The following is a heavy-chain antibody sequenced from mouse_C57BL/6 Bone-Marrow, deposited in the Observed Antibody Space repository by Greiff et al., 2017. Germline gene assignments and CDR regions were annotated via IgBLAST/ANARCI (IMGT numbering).Heavy chain of an antibody. V-gene: IGHV1-69*01. Sequence: QVQLQQPGAELVMPGASVKLSCKASGYTFTSYWMHWVKQRPGQGLEWIGEIDPSGSYTNYNQKFKGKSTLTVDKSSSTAYMQLSSLTSEDSAVYYCARGRGDYFDYWGQGTTLTVSS. CDR1: GYTFTSYW. CDR3: ARGRGDYFDY. CDR2: IDPSGSYT. J-gene: IGHJ2*01.